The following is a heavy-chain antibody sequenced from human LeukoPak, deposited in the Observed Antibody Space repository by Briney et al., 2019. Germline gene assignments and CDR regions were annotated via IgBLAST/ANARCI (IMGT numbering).Heavy chain of an antibody. CDR1: GFTFSSYA. D-gene: IGHD4-17*01. J-gene: IGHJ4*02. CDR2: ISSSSYT. Sequence: GGSLRLSCAASGFTFSSYAMSWVRQAPGKGLEWVSYISSSSYTNYADSVKGRFTISRDNAKNSLYLQMNSLRAEDTAVYYCARDVGSLNYGDYVSDYWGQGTLVTVSS. CDR3: ARDVGSLNYGDYVSDY. V-gene: IGHV3-21*05.